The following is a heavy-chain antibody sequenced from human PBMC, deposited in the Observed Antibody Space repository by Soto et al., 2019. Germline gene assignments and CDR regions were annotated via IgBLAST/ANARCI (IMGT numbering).Heavy chain of an antibody. CDR3: TTDVAGYGDYYLDYYGMDV. Sequence: GGSLRLSCAASGFTFSNAWMSWVRQAPGKGLEWVGRIKSKTDGGTTDYAAPVKGRFTISRDDSKNTLYLQMNSLKTEDTAVYYCTTDVAGYGDYYLDYYGMDVWGQGTTVTVSS. V-gene: IGHV3-15*01. D-gene: IGHD4-17*01. CDR2: IKSKTDGGTT. CDR1: GFTFSNAW. J-gene: IGHJ6*02.